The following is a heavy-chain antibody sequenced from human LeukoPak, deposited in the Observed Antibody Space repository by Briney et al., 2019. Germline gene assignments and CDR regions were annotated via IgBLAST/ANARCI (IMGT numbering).Heavy chain of an antibody. Sequence: ASVKVSCKASGYTFTSYGISWVRQAPGQGLEWMGWISAYNGNTNYAQKLQGRVTMTTDTPTSTAYMELRSLRSDDTAVYYCASLKRNYDFWSGYYPMPYYYYMDVWGKGTTVTVSS. CDR2: ISAYNGNT. J-gene: IGHJ6*03. D-gene: IGHD3-3*01. V-gene: IGHV1-18*01. CDR3: ASLKRNYDFWSGYYPMPYYYYMDV. CDR1: GYTFTSYG.